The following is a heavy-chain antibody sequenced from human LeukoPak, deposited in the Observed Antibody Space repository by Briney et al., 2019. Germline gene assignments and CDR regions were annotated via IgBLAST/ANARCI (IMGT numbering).Heavy chain of an antibody. D-gene: IGHD1-26*01. CDR3: AKDDPMVGATWGY. Sequence: GGSLRLSCAASGVTFSSYAMSWVRQAPGKGLEWVSSLSGSGGSTYYADSVKGRFTISKDNSKNTLYLQMNSLRAEDTAVYYCAKDDPMVGATWGYWGQGTLVTVSS. J-gene: IGHJ4*02. V-gene: IGHV3-23*01. CDR1: GVTFSSYA. CDR2: LSGSGGST.